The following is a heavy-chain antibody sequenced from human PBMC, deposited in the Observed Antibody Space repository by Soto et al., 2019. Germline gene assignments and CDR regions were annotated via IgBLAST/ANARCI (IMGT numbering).Heavy chain of an antibody. CDR2: ISPYDHSF. D-gene: IGHD3-10*01. J-gene: IGHJ4*02. CDR1: GFTFTSHN. V-gene: IGHV3-21*02. Sequence: EVQLVESGGGLVKPGGSLRLSCAASGFTFTSHNIYWFRQAPGKGLEWVSSISPYDHSFYYADSVKGRFTVSKDNAKSSVFLQMDSLRAEDTAIYYCAREPSTIIRAYNWGQGTLVTVSS. CDR3: AREPSTIIRAYN.